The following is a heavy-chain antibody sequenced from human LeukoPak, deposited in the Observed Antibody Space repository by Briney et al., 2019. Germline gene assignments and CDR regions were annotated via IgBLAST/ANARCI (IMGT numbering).Heavy chain of an antibody. Sequence: ASVKVSCKASGYTFSDYYIHWLRQAPGQGLEWMGWISPKSGGTHYVQKFQGRVTMTRDTSISTAYMELSRLRSDDTAVYYCARGVWDYYDSSGYYYRGAFDIWGQGTMVTVSS. V-gene: IGHV1-2*02. J-gene: IGHJ3*02. CDR1: GYTFSDYY. D-gene: IGHD3-22*01. CDR3: ARGVWDYYDSSGYYYRGAFDI. CDR2: ISPKSGGT.